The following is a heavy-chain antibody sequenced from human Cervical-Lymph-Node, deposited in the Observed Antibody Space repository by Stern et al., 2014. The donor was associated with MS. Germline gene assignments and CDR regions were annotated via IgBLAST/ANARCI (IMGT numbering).Heavy chain of an antibody. CDR3: ARLDSSGWSR. J-gene: IGHJ4*02. Sequence: VQLGQSGAEMKEVGESLRISCKGSGYSFTSNWIGWVRQLPGKGLEWMGIIFPLDSDTRYRPSFQGQVTISADTSISTAYLQWSSLRASDTAKYYCARLDSSGWSRWGQGTLVTVSS. CDR1: GYSFTSNW. D-gene: IGHD6-19*01. V-gene: IGHV5-51*01. CDR2: IFPLDSDT.